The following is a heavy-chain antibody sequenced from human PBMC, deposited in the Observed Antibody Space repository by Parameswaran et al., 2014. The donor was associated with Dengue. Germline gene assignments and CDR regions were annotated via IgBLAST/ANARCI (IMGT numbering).Heavy chain of an antibody. D-gene: IGHD3-9*01. Sequence: VRQAPGKGLEWVSVIYTGGSSTYYADSVKGRFTISRDNSKNTLYLQMNSLRAEDTAVYYCAKSKEYYDILTGYNYYNGIDVWGQGTTVTVSS. CDR2: IYTGGSST. CDR3: AKSKEYYDILTGYNYYNGIDV. J-gene: IGHJ6*02. V-gene: IGHV3-23*03.